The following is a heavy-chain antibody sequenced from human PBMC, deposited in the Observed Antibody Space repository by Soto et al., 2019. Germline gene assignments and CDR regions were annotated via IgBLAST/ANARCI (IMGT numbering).Heavy chain of an antibody. Sequence: PGGSLRLSCAASGFTLSNYWITWVRQAPWKGLEWVANINKDGSQKNYVDSVKGRFTIARDNGQNSLSLQINSLRVEDTAVYYCVRELGLAYWGQGALVTVSS. J-gene: IGHJ4*02. V-gene: IGHV3-7*03. CDR2: INKDGSQK. CDR3: VRELGLAY. D-gene: IGHD7-27*01. CDR1: GFTLSNYW.